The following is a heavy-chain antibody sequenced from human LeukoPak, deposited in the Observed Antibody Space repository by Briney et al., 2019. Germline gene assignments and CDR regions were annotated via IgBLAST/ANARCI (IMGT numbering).Heavy chain of an antibody. CDR2: ISYDGSNK. V-gene: IGHV3-30*18. CDR1: GFTFSSYG. Sequence: GGSLRLSCAASGFTFSSYGMHWVRQAPGKGLEWVAVISYDGSNKYYADSVKGRFTISRDNSKNTLYLQMNSLRAEDTAVYYCANALYSSGWYSDHWGQGTLVTVSS. CDR3: ANALYSSGWYSDH. D-gene: IGHD6-19*01. J-gene: IGHJ4*02.